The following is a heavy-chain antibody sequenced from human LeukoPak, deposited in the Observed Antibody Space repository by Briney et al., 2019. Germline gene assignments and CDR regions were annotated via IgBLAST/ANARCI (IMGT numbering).Heavy chain of an antibody. CDR1: GYTFTTYY. CDR2: INPSVGNT. CDR3: ARDGSDTKRSVDP. V-gene: IGHV1-46*01. J-gene: IGHJ5*02. D-gene: IGHD3-10*01. Sequence: ASVKVSCKASGYTFTTYYINWVRQAHGQGLELMGIINPSVGNTIYAQQFQGRVTMTGDTSTSTVYMELSSLRAEDTAVYYCARDGSDTKRSVDPWGQGTLVTVSS.